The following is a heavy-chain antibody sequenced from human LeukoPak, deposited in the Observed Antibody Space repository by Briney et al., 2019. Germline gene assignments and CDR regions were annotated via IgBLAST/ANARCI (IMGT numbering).Heavy chain of an antibody. D-gene: IGHD1-7*01. J-gene: IGHJ6*03. CDR1: GFTFSSYE. Sequence: GGSLRLSCAASGFTFSSYEMNWVRQAPGKGLEWEAVVSYDGSNKYYADSVKGRFTISRDNSKNTLYLQMNSLRAEDTAVYYCARDNGQLYNWNYVNYMDVWGKGTTVTVSS. CDR3: ARDNGQLYNWNYVNYMDV. V-gene: IGHV3-30*04. CDR2: VSYDGSNK.